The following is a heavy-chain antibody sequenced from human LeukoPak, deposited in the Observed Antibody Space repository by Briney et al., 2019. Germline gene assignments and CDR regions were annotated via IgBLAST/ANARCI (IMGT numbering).Heavy chain of an antibody. CDR1: GGSISSYY. CDR2: IYYSGST. Sequence: SETLSLTCTVSGGSISSYYWSWIRQPPGKGLEWIGHIYYSGSTNYNPSLKSRVTISIDTSKNQFSLRLSSVTAADTAVYYCARGYDYGDFYFDYWGQGTLVTVSS. D-gene: IGHD4-17*01. J-gene: IGHJ4*02. CDR3: ARGYDYGDFYFDY. V-gene: IGHV4-59*01.